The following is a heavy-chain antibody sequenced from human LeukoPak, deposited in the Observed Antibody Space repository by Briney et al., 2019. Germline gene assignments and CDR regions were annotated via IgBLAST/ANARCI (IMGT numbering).Heavy chain of an antibody. Sequence: GGSLRLSCAVSGFTFSDTYMTWIRQAPGKGLESLSYISPSGTDISYADSVKGRFTISRDNAKNSLYLQMNSLRVEDTAVYYCTRDPRNLDYCGQGTLVTVSS. V-gene: IGHV3-11*01. CDR3: TRDPRNLDY. J-gene: IGHJ4*02. D-gene: IGHD1-14*01. CDR1: GFTFSDTY. CDR2: ISPSGTDI.